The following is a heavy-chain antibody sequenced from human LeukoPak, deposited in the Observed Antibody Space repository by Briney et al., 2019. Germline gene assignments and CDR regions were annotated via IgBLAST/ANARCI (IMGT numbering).Heavy chain of an antibody. Sequence: KPSETLSLTCAVYGGSFSGYYWSWIRQPPGKGLEWIGEINHSGGTNYNPSLKSRVTISVDTSKNQFSLKLSSVTAADTAVYYCARGGRYRVAFDIWGQGTMVTVSS. CDR1: GGSFSGYY. J-gene: IGHJ3*02. D-gene: IGHD5-18*01. CDR3: ARGGRYRVAFDI. CDR2: INHSGGT. V-gene: IGHV4-34*01.